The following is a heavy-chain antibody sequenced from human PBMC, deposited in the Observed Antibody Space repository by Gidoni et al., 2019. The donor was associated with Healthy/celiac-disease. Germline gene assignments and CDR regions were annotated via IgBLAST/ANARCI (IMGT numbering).Heavy chain of an antibody. D-gene: IGHD3-3*01. J-gene: IGHJ5*02. V-gene: IGHV3-15*01. CDR3: TTDWPSFFGVVPPS. CDR2: IKSKTDGGTT. CDR1: GFTFSNAW. Sequence: EVQLVESGGGLVKPGGSLRLSCAASGFTFSNAWMSWVRQAPGKGLEWVGRIKSKTDGGTTDYAAPVKGRFTISRDDSKNTLYLQMNSLKTEDTAVYYCTTDWPSFFGVVPPSWGQGTLVTVSS.